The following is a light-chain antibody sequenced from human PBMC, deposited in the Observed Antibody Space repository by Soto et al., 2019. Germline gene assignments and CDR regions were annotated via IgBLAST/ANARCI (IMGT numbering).Light chain of an antibody. CDR2: SAS. V-gene: IGKV1-9*01. CDR1: QGISSY. Sequence: PSSLSASAGDRVTITCRASQGISSYLAWYQQKPGKAPKLLMHSASTLQSGVPSRFSGSGSGTEFTLTISSLQPEDFATYYCQQLHSYPRTFGPGTKVDIK. J-gene: IGKJ3*01. CDR3: QQLHSYPRT.